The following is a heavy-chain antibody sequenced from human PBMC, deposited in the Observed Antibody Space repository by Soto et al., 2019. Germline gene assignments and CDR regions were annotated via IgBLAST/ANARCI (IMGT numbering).Heavy chain of an antibody. CDR2: INDPGSI. CDR1: GGSFSGYN. J-gene: IGHJ2*01. V-gene: IGHV4-34*01. D-gene: IGHD3-9*01. Sequence: QVQLQQWGAGPLRPLETLSLTCGVSGGSFSGYNWAWIRQSPGKGLEWIGEINDPGSINYNPSLKSRVSISVDTSKNHYSLTLRSVTAADTAVYYCARESHDILTGPPWVWYFDLWGRGTLVTVSS. CDR3: ARESHDILTGPPWVWYFDL.